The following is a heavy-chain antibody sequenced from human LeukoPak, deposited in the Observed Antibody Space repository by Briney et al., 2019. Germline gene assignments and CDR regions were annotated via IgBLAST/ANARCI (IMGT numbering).Heavy chain of an antibody. J-gene: IGHJ4*02. CDR2: ISSSSSYI. D-gene: IGHD5-12*01. CDR3: ARDRVGVSAYDSLFDY. Sequence: LRLSCAASGFTFSSYSMNWVRQAPGKGLEWVSSISSSSSYIYYADSVKGRFTISRDNAKNSLYLQMNSLRAEDTAVYYCARDRVGVSAYDSLFDYWGQGTLVTVSS. CDR1: GFTFSSYS. V-gene: IGHV3-21*01.